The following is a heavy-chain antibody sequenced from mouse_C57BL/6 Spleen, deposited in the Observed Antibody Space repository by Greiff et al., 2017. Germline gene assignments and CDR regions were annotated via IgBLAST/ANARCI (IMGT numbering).Heavy chain of an antibody. V-gene: IGHV1-4*01. CDR2: INPSSGYT. J-gene: IGHJ4*01. CDR1: GYTFTSYT. Sequence: VQLQQSGAELARPGASVKMSCKASGYTFTSYTMHWVKQRPGQGLEWIGYINPSSGYTKYNQKFKDKATLTADKSSSTAYMQLSSLTSEDSAVYYGARRGEGGAMDYWGQGTSGTVSS. CDR3: ARRGEGGAMDY.